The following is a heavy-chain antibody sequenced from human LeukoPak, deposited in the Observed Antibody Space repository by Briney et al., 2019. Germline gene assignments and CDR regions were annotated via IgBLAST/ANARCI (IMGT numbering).Heavy chain of an antibody. V-gene: IGHV3-9*01. J-gene: IGHJ6*02. CDR3: AKHLIPTNTYIFYGLDV. Sequence: PGGSLRLSCAATGFTFKDYGMHWVRQPPGKGLEWVSGISWNGAGTDYADSVKGRFTISRDNARNSLYLQLSSLRPEDTALYYCAKHLIPTNTYIFYGLDVWGQGTTVTVSS. CDR2: ISWNGAGT. CDR1: GFTFKDYG. D-gene: IGHD1-26*01.